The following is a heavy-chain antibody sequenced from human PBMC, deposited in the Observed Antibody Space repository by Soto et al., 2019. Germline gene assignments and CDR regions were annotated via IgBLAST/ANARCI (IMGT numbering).Heavy chain of an antibody. V-gene: IGHV3-23*01. CDR3: ARDVGLDSDDFFAY. Sequence: PGGSLRLSCTASGFTFSSYGMGWVRQAPGKCLQWVSTIRGDGGQTHYTDSVKGRFSISRDNSKNTVYLQMDSLRAEDTAMYFCARDVGLDSDDFFAYWGQGXQVTVSS. CDR2: IRGDGGQT. D-gene: IGHD3-9*01. J-gene: IGHJ4*02. CDR1: GFTFSSYG.